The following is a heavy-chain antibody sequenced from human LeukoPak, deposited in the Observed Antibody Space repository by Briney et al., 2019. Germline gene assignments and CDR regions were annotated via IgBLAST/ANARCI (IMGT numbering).Heavy chain of an antibody. V-gene: IGHV3-23*01. Sequence: GGSLRLSCAASGFSLSNSAMNWVRQAPGKGLEWLSLIVASSGSTFYADSVKGRFTISRDNSKNTLYLQMHSLRADDTAVYYCAKGAHDYIEMGYSDYWGQGTLVTVSS. CDR2: IVASSGST. J-gene: IGHJ4*02. CDR1: GFSLSNSA. D-gene: IGHD5-12*01. CDR3: AKGAHDYIEMGYSDY.